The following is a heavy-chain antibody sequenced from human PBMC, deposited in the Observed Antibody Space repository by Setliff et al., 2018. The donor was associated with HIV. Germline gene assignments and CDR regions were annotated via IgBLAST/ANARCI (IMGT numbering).Heavy chain of an antibody. D-gene: IGHD6-13*01. CDR2: IYHSGST. CDR3: ARGRIADCTFDN. CDR1: GGSISSHY. J-gene: IGHJ4*02. V-gene: IGHV4-59*11. Sequence: SETLSLTCTVSGGSISSHYWSWIRQPPGKGLEWIGYIYHSGSTYYNPSLKSRVTISVDTSKNQFSLKLSSVTAADTAVYYCARGRIADCTFDNWGQGTLVTVSS.